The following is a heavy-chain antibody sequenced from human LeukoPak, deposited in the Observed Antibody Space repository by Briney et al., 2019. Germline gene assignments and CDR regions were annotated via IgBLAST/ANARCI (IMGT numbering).Heavy chain of an antibody. CDR2: IYYSGST. D-gene: IGHD3-10*01. J-gene: IGHJ5*02. CDR1: GGSISSYY. V-gene: IGHV4-59*01. CDR3: ARDYTRRFGELFGRGGWFDP. Sequence: SETLSLTCTGSGGSISSYYWSWIRQPPGKGLEGIGYIYYSGSTNYNPSLKSRVTISVDTSKNQFSLKLSSVTAADPAVYYCARDYTRRFGELFGRGGWFDPWGQGTLVTVSS.